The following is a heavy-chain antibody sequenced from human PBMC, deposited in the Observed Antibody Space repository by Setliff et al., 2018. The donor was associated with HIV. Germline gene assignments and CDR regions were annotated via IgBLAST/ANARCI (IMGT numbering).Heavy chain of an antibody. J-gene: IGHJ4*02. CDR3: ARQVPIPGVAVTPIDF. CDR1: GGSFTDYY. CDR2: INHSGST. V-gene: IGHV4-34*01. D-gene: IGHD3-22*01. Sequence: SETLSLTCAVFGGSFTDYYWIWIRQPPGKGLEWIGEINHSGSTHYNPSLKSRFIISVDTSKNQFSLKVNSMTAADTAVYYCARQVPIPGVAVTPIDFWGQGILVTVSS.